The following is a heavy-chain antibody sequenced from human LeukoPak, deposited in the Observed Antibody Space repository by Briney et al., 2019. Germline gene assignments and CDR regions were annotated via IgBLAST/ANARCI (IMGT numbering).Heavy chain of an antibody. Sequence: SETLSLTCAVSGGSISSGGYSWSWIRQPPGKGLEWIGYIYYSGSTYYNPSLKSRVTISVDTSKNQFSLKLSSVTAADTAVYYCARGEGIPLNWFDPWGQGTLVIVSS. CDR1: GGSISSGGYS. D-gene: IGHD1-14*01. J-gene: IGHJ5*02. V-gene: IGHV4-30-4*07. CDR2: IYYSGST. CDR3: ARGEGIPLNWFDP.